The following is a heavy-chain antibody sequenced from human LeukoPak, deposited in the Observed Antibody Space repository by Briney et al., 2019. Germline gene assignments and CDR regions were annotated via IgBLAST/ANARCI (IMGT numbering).Heavy chain of an antibody. CDR3: ASGSPYYFDY. Sequence: GASVKVSCKASGYTFTSYYMHWVRQAPGQGLEWMGIINPNSGSRFSAPKFQGRVTMTRDTSTSTIYMELSSLRSEDTAVYYCASGSPYYFDYWGQGTLVTVSS. CDR2: INPNSGSR. V-gene: IGHV1-46*01. J-gene: IGHJ4*02. CDR1: GYTFTSYY.